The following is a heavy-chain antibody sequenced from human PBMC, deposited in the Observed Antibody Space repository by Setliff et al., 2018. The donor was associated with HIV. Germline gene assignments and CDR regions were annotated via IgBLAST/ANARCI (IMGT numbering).Heavy chain of an antibody. V-gene: IGHV1-2*02. J-gene: IGHJ4*02. CDR1: GYMFTDYY. D-gene: IGHD6-19*01. CDR2: INPKSGDT. Sequence: GASVKVPCKASGYMFTDYYIHWVRQAPGQGLEWMGWINPKSGDTKYGQSFQGRVTMTRDTSISTAYMNLSGLRSNDTAVYYCTRGTAVADTNTQPFKYWGQGALVTVSS. CDR3: TRGTAVADTNTQPFKY.